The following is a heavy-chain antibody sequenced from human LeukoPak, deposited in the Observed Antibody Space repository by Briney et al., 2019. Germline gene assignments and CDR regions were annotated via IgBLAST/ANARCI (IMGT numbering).Heavy chain of an antibody. J-gene: IGHJ4*02. V-gene: IGHV4-34*11. CDR3: ARANVVTAIDY. D-gene: IGHD2-21*02. Sequence: PSETLSLTCAVYGGSFSGYYWSWIRQPPGKGLEWIGYVSYRGHTNYNPSLESRVTISLDTSKNQFSVKLNSVTAADTAVYYCARANVVTAIDYWGQGTLVTVSS. CDR1: GGSFSGYY. CDR2: VSYRGHT.